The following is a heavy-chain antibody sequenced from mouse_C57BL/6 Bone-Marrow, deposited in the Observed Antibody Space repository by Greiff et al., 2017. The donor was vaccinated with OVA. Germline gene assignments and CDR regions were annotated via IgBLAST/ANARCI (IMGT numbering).Heavy chain of an antibody. V-gene: IGHV1-26*01. CDR2: INPNNGGT. CDR3: ARKVYGSSRDYFDY. Sequence: VQLQQSGPELVKPGASVKISCKASGYTFTDYYMNWVKQSHGKSLEWIGDINPNNGGTSYNQKFKGKATLTVDKSSSTAYMELRSLTSEDSAVYYCARKVYGSSRDYFDYWGQGTTLTVSS. CDR1: GYTFTDYY. J-gene: IGHJ2*01. D-gene: IGHD1-1*01.